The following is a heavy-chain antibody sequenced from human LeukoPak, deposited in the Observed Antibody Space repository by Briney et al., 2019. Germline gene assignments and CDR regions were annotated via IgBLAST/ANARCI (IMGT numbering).Heavy chain of an antibody. D-gene: IGHD3-10*01. CDR2: LNPQTGDT. Sequence: GASVKVSCKASGYAFSAYYMHWVRQAPGQGLEWMGWLNPQTGDTNYAQKFQGRVTMTRDTSISTASMELSRLRSDDTAVYYCARDVAYGSGNYQYYYMDVWGKGTTVTVSS. CDR3: ARDVAYGSGNYQYYYMDV. V-gene: IGHV1-2*02. CDR1: GYAFSAYY. J-gene: IGHJ6*03.